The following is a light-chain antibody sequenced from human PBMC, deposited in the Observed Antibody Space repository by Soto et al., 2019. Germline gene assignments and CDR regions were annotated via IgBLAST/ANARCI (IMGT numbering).Light chain of an antibody. V-gene: IGKV3-20*01. CDR1: QSVRSNS. CDR3: QQYGRSPPT. J-gene: IGKJ4*01. Sequence: EIVLTQSPGTLSLSPGERATLSCRASQSVRSNSLAWYQQKPGQAPRLLIYGASTRATGIPDRFSGSGSGTDFTLTITSLETEDCAVFYCQQYGRSPPTFGGGTNMEIK. CDR2: GAS.